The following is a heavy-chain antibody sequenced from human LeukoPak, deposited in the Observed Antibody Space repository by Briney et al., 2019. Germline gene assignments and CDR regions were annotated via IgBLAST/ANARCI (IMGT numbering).Heavy chain of an antibody. Sequence: PGGSLRLSCAASGFTFSSYAMSWVRQAPGKGLEWVSAISGSGGSTYYADSVKGRFTICRDNSKTTLYLQMNSLRAEDTAVYYCATSVYGVPGYWGQGTLVTVSS. D-gene: IGHD2-8*01. V-gene: IGHV3-23*01. CDR2: ISGSGGST. CDR3: ATSVYGVPGY. CDR1: GFTFSSYA. J-gene: IGHJ4*02.